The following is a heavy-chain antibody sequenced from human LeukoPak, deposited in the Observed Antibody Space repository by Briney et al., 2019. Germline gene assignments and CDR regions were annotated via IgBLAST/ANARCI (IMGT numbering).Heavy chain of an antibody. J-gene: IGHJ4*02. V-gene: IGHV4-34*01. CDR1: GGSFSGYY. CDR3: ARHPGRV. CDR2: INHSGST. Sequence: SETLSLTCAVYGGSFSGYYWSWIRQPPGKGLEWIGEINHSGSTNYNPSLKSRVTISVDTSKNQFSLKLSSVTAADTAVYYCARHPGRVWGQGTLVTVSS. D-gene: IGHD2-8*02.